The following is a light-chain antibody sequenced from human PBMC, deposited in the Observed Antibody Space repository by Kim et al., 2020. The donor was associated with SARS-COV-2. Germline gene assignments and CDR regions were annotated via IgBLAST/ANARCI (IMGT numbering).Light chain of an antibody. CDR2: GAS. J-gene: IGKJ2*01. CDR3: QQYNNWPGT. CDR1: QCVHIL. V-gene: IGKV3-15*01. Sequence: SVSTGERATLSYRACQCVHILLAWYQQKPGQSPRLLIYGASTRATDIPARFSGSVSETVFTLTISSLQSKDFAVYYCQQYNNWPGTFGQGTNREI.